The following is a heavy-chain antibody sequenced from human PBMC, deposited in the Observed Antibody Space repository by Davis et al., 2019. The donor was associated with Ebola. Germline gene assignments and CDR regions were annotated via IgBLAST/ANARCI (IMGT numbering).Heavy chain of an antibody. Sequence: AASVKVSCKASGYTFTSYAMHWVRQAPGQRLEWMGWINAGNGNTKYSQKFQGRVTITRDTSASTAYMELSSLRSEETAVYYCARVWGYCSGGSCFKNWFDPWGQGTLVTVSS. J-gene: IGHJ5*02. CDR2: INAGNGNT. D-gene: IGHD2-15*01. CDR3: ARVWGYCSGGSCFKNWFDP. V-gene: IGHV1-3*01. CDR1: GYTFTSYA.